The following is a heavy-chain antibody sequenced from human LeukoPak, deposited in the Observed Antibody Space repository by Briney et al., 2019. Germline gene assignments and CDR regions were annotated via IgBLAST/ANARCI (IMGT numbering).Heavy chain of an antibody. CDR3: AREGSYHAFDY. CDR1: GYSISSGYY. Sequence: SETLSLTCTVSGYSISSGYYWGWIRQPPGKGLEWIGSIYHSGSTYYNPSLKSRVTISVDTSKNQFSLQLNSVTPEDTAVYYCAREGSYHAFDYWGQGTLVTVSS. CDR2: IYHSGST. V-gene: IGHV4-38-2*02. J-gene: IGHJ4*02. D-gene: IGHD1-26*01.